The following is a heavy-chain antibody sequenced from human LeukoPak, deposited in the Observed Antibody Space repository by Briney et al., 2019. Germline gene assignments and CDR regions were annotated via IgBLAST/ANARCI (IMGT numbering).Heavy chain of an antibody. V-gene: IGHV3-30*18. J-gene: IGHJ4*02. D-gene: IGHD2-21*02. CDR1: GFTFSSYG. CDR2: ISYDGSNK. Sequence: GRSLRLSCAASGFTFSSYGMHWVRQAPGKGLEWVAVISYDGSNKYYADSVEGRFTISRDNSKNTLYLQMNSLRAEDTAVYYCAKDLTYCGGDCRDYWGQGTLVTVSS. CDR3: AKDLTYCGGDCRDY.